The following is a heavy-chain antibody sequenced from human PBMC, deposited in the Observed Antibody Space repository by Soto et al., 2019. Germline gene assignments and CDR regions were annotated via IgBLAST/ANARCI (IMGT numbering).Heavy chain of an antibody. J-gene: IGHJ4*02. CDR2: IIPIFGTA. CDR3: ARGLGGGNWNPGDRFDY. V-gene: IGHV1-69*01. Sequence: QVQLVQSGAEVKKPGSSVKVSCKASGGTFSSYAISWVRQAPGQGLEWMGGIIPIFGTANYAQKFQGRVTITADESTSTAYMELSSLRSEDTAVYYCARGLGGGNWNPGDRFDYGGQGTLVTVSS. CDR1: GGTFSSYA. D-gene: IGHD1-20*01.